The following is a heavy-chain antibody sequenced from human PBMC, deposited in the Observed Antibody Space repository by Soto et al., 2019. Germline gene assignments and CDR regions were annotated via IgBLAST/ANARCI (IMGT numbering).Heavy chain of an antibody. CDR2: IVPIFGTT. V-gene: IGHV1-69*06. J-gene: IGHJ4*02. CDR3: AREVVTVTTLGRFDS. D-gene: IGHD2-21*02. CDR1: GDTFNNYA. Sequence: SVKVSCKASGDTFNNYAISWMRQTPGRGLEWLGEIVPIFGTTNYPQEFQGRVTITADTSTSTAYMELSRLISEDTAIYYCAREVVTVTTLGRFDSWGQGTLVTVSS.